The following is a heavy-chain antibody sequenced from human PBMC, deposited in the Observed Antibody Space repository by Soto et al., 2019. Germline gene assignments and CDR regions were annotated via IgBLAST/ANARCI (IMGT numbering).Heavy chain of an antibody. D-gene: IGHD3-16*02. CDR3: ARVSLRVPHI. CDR2: IYYSGST. CDR1: GGSISSGGYY. J-gene: IGHJ4*02. Sequence: SETLSLTCTVSGGSISSGGYYWSWIRQHPGKGLEWIGYIYYSGSTYYNPSLKSRVTISVDTSKNQFSLKLSSVTAADTAVYYGARVSLRVPHIWGQGTLVTVSS. V-gene: IGHV4-31*03.